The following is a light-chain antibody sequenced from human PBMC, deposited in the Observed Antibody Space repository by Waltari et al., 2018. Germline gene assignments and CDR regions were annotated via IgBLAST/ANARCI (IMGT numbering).Light chain of an antibody. V-gene: IGLV2-8*01. Sequence: QSALTQPPSASGSPGQSVTISCTGTSSDVGDYVSWYQHHPGKAPKLMISEVTTRPSGVPDRFSGSKSGNTASLTVSGLQAEDEADYYWSSYAGSNNLVFGGGTKLTVL. CDR2: EVT. CDR3: SSYAGSNNLV. CDR1: SSDVGDY. J-gene: IGLJ2*01.